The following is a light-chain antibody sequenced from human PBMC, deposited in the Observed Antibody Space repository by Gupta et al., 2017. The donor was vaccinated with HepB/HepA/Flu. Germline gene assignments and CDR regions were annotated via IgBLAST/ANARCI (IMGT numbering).Light chain of an antibody. CDR2: KDS. J-gene: IGLJ2*01. CDR3: PSDDGSGTVV. CDR1: AFPKQY. V-gene: IGLV3-25*03. Sequence: SYELTQPPSVPVSPGQTARITCSGDAFPKQYAYWYQQNPGQAPVLVIYKDSERPSGPPDRFSGSSSGNTATLTISGVQAEDEADYYCPSDDGSGTVVFGGGTKLTVL.